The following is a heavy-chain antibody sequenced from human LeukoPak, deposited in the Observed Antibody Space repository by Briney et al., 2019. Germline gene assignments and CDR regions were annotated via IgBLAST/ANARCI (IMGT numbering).Heavy chain of an antibody. CDR2: ITSSGGGT. CDR3: ARRHPSGYYYFEY. CDR1: GFTFSAYA. D-gene: IGHD5-12*01. V-gene: IGHV3-23*01. J-gene: IGHJ4*02. Sequence: GGSLRLSCAASGFTFSAYALSWVRQAPGKGLEWVSSITSSGGGTYYADSVKGRFTISRDNSKNTLFLQMNSLRTEDTALYYCARRHPSGYYYFEYWGQGTLVTVSS.